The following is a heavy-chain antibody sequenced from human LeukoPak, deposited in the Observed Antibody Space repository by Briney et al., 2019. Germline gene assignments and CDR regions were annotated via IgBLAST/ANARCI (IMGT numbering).Heavy chain of an antibody. D-gene: IGHD6-6*01. V-gene: IGHV1-46*01. CDR2: INPSGGST. J-gene: IGHJ4*02. CDR1: GYTFTCYY. Sequence: ASVKVSCKGSGYTFTCYYMHWVRQAPAQGLEWMGIINPSGGSTSYAQKFQGRVTMTRDTSTSTVYMELSSLRSEDTAVYYCARVDTIYSSSSEWDFDYWGQGPLVTVSS. CDR3: ARVDTIYSSSSEWDFDY.